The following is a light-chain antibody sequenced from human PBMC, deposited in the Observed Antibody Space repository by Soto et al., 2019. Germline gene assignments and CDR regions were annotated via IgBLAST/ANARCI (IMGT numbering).Light chain of an antibody. CDR2: EAS. CDR1: QGIRND. V-gene: IGKV1-6*01. CDR3: LQDFNYPRT. J-gene: IGKJ1*01. Sequence: AILMTQSPSSLSAPVGDRVTFTCRASQGIRNDLAWYQQKPGKAPKLLIYEASTLQSGVPSRFSGSYSGTDFTLTIGSLQPEDFATYYCLQDFNYPRTFGQGTKVDI.